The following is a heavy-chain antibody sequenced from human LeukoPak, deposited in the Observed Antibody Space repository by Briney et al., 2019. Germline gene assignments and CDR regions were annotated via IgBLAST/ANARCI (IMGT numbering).Heavy chain of an antibody. Sequence: SVKVSCKASGGTFSSYAISWVRQAPGQGLEWMGRIIPIFGTANYAQKFQGRVTITTDESTSTAYMELSSLRSEDTAVYYCARGDYGGSYFQHWGQDTLVTVSS. D-gene: IGHD4-23*01. CDR1: GGTFSSYA. J-gene: IGHJ1*01. CDR3: ARGDYGGSYFQH. V-gene: IGHV1-69*05. CDR2: IIPIFGTA.